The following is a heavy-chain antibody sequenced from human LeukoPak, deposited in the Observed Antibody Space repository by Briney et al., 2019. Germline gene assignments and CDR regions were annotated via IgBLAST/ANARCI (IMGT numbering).Heavy chain of an antibody. CDR3: ARDDWEYSSGYSPMDY. V-gene: IGHV3-30-3*01. Sequence: GRSLRLSCAAPGFTFSSYAMHWVRQAPGKGLEWVAVISYDGSNKYYADSVKGRFTISRDNSKNTLYLQMNSLRAEDTAVYYCARDDWEYSSGYSPMDYWGQGTLVTVSS. CDR1: GFTFSSYA. D-gene: IGHD3-22*01. J-gene: IGHJ4*02. CDR2: ISYDGSNK.